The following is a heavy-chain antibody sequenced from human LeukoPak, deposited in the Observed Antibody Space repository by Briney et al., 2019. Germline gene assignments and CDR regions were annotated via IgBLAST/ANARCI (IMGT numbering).Heavy chain of an antibody. CDR1: GFTFSSYG. CDR3: AKDPGYYYGSGSYDY. J-gene: IGHJ4*02. CDR2: ISYDGSNQ. D-gene: IGHD3-10*01. Sequence: GRSLRLSCAASGFTFSSYGMHWVRQAPGKGLEWVAVISYDGSNQYYADSVKGRFTISRDNFKNTLYLQMNSLRAEDTAVYYCAKDPGYYYGSGSYDYWGQGTLVTVSS. V-gene: IGHV3-30*18.